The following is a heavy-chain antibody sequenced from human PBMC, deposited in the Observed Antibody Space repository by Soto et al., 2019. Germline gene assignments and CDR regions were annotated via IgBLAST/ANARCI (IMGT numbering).Heavy chain of an antibody. CDR3: ARPTVAAAGTIWFDP. V-gene: IGHV4-59*08. D-gene: IGHD6-13*01. CDR1: GGSISSYY. Sequence: SETLSLTCTVSGGSISSYYWSWIRQPPGKGLEWIGYIYYSGSTNYNPSLKSRVTISVDTSKNQFSLELSSVTAADTAVYYCARPTVAAAGTIWFDPWGQGTLVTVSS. J-gene: IGHJ5*02. CDR2: IYYSGST.